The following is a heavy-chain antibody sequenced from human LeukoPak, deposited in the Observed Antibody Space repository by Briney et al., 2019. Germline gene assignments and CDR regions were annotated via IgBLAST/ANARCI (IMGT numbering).Heavy chain of an antibody. V-gene: IGHV3-20*01. CDR1: GLTFEDYG. J-gene: IGHJ4*02. CDR3: ASRYSGTDLDNFDN. D-gene: IGHD1-26*01. Sequence: RPGGSLRLSCAASGLTFEDYGMSWVRHAPGKGLEWVSGINWNGGSRHYADSVKGRFTISRDNDKNTLYLQMTSLRAEDAAFYDCASRYSGTDLDNFDNGGQGTLVTVSS. CDR2: INWNGGSR.